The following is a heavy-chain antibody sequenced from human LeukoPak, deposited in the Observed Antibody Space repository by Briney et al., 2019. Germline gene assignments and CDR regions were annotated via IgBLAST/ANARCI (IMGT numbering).Heavy chain of an antibody. J-gene: IGHJ4*02. D-gene: IGHD1-26*01. V-gene: IGHV3-74*01. CDR2: INSDGSRT. CDR3: ARAVGATTYGNFEY. CDR1: GFTFSNDW. Sequence: PGESLRLSCAASGFTFSNDWMHWVRQAPGKGLVWFSRINSDGSRTSYADSVKGRSTISRDNARNTLYVQLNSLRAEDTAVYYCARAVGATTYGNFEYWGQGTLVTVSS.